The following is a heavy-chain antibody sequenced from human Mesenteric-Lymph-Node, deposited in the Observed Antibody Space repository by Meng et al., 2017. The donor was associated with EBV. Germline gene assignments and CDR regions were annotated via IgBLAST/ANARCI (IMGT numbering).Heavy chain of an antibody. CDR1: GGSISRITYY. J-gene: IGHJ4*02. CDR3: ARDGITAAGTAGIDF. D-gene: IGHD6-13*01. CDR2: IYNTGST. V-gene: IGHV4-39*07. Sequence: LPLPGSGPGLVKPSETLSLTCTVSGGSISRITYYWGWFRQPPGKGLEWIGSIYNTGSTYHNPSLKSRVTISVDTSKNQFSLKLSSVTAADTAVYYCARDGITAAGTAGIDFWGQGTLVTVSS.